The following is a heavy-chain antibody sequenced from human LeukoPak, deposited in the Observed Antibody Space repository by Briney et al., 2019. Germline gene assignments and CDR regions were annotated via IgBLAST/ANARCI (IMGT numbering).Heavy chain of an antibody. V-gene: IGHV4-59*08. D-gene: IGHD5-24*01. CDR2: IYYPGST. CDR3: SRVRRDGYNPLDY. Sequence: TLSLTCTVSGGSISSNYWSWIRQPPGKGLEWIGYIYYPGSTNYNPSLKSRVTISLDTSNKQFSLKLSSVTAADTAVYYCSRVRRDGYNPLDYWGQGTLVTVSS. J-gene: IGHJ4*02. CDR1: GGSISSNY.